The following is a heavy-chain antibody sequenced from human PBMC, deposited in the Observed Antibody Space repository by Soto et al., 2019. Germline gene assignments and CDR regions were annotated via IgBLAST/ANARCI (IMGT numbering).Heavy chain of an antibody. CDR3: ASFYCGGDCYSLLRY. Sequence: QVQLVQSGTEVKKPGSSVKVSCKASGGTFSSYAITWVRQAPGQGLEYMGGIIPFLGTTYYEQKFQGRVTITADKSTNLADMDLSGLRLEDTAVYYCASFYCGGDCYSLLRYWGQGTLVTVSS. D-gene: IGHD2-21*02. J-gene: IGHJ4*02. CDR2: IIPFLGTT. CDR1: GGTFSSYA. V-gene: IGHV1-69*06.